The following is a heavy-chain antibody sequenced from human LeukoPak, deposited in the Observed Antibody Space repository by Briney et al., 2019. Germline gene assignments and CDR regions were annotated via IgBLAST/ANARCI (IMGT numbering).Heavy chain of an antibody. J-gene: IGHJ5*02. CDR1: GFTFSSYS. Sequence: GGSLRLSCAASGFTFSSYSMNWVRQAPGKGLEWVSSISSSSSYIYYADSVKGRFTISRDNSKNTLYLQMNSLRAEDTAVYYCASGGWLLWGWFDPWGQGTLVTVSS. CDR3: ASGGWLLWGWFDP. D-gene: IGHD3-3*01. CDR2: ISSSSSYI. V-gene: IGHV3-21*01.